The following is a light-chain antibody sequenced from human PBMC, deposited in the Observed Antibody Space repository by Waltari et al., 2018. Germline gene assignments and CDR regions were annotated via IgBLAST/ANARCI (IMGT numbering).Light chain of an antibody. V-gene: IGLV2-11*01. CDR2: DVT. CDR3: CSYAGSITFWV. Sequence: QSALTQPRSVSGSPGQSVTISCTGTSSDVGGYNYVSWYQHHPGKAPKLIIYDVTKRPARVPVRFSASKSDNTASLTISVRQAEDEADYYCCSYAGSITFWVFGGGTKLTVL. J-gene: IGLJ3*02. CDR1: SSDVGGYNY.